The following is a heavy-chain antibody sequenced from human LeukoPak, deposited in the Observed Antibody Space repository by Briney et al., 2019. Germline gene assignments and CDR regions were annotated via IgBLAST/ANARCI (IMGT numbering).Heavy chain of an antibody. CDR2: TIPILGIA. D-gene: IGHD3-22*01. V-gene: IGHV1-69*04. Sequence: SVKVSCKASGGTFSSYAISWERQAPGQGLEWMGRTIPILGIANYAQKFQGRVTITADKSTSTAYMELSSLRSEDTAVYYCARGGDYDSSGYHLPFDYWGQGTLVTVSS. J-gene: IGHJ4*02. CDR3: ARGGDYDSSGYHLPFDY. CDR1: GGTFSSYA.